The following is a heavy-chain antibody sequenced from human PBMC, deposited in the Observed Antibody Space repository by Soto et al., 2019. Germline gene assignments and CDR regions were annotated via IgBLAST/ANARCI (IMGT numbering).Heavy chain of an antibody. Sequence: SQTLSLTCAISGDSVSSNSAAWNWIRQSPLIGLEWLGRTYYRSKWYNDYVVSVKSRITINPDTSKNQLSLQLNSVTPEDTAVYYCARNRGSAGTFDYWGQGTLVTVSS. D-gene: IGHD6-13*01. CDR1: GDSVSSNSAA. CDR3: ARNRGSAGTFDY. V-gene: IGHV6-1*01. J-gene: IGHJ4*02. CDR2: TYYRSKWYN.